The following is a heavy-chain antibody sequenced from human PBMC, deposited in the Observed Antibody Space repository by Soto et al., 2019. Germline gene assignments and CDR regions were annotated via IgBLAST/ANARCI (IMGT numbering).Heavy chain of an antibody. J-gene: IGHJ5*02. D-gene: IGHD2-8*01. CDR3: ARWGGFCPDAVCAAPFDP. Sequence: SQTLSLTCAISGDSVSSTSAAWSWIRQSPSRGLEWLGRTYYRSKWYSDYAVSVKSRITINPDTSKNQFSLQLNSVTAADTAVYFCARWGGFCPDAVCAAPFDPWGQGTLVTVSS. CDR2: TYYRSKWYS. CDR1: GDSVSSTSAA. V-gene: IGHV6-1*01.